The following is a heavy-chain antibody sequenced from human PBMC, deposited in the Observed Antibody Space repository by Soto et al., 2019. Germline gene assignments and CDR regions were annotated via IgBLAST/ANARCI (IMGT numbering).Heavy chain of an antibody. Sequence: KRVGASVKVSCKASGYTFTSYAMHWVRQAPGQRLEWMGWINAGNGNTKYSQKFQGRVTITRDTSASTAYMELSSLRSEDTAVYYCARQRKGAAAGPVDAFDIWGQGTMVT. J-gene: IGHJ3*02. V-gene: IGHV1-3*01. CDR2: INAGNGNT. D-gene: IGHD6-13*01. CDR3: ARQRKGAAAGPVDAFDI. CDR1: GYTFTSYA.